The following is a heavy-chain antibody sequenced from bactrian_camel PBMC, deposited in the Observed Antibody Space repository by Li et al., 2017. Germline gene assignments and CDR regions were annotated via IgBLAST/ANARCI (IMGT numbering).Heavy chain of an antibody. CDR1: GITYRDPC. J-gene: IGHJ4*01. Sequence: VQLVESGGGSVQAGGSLRLSCEGFGITYRDPCMGWFRQAPGKERERVATMDGYGRVVFIHPAVAGRFTVSKDNAKNALLLQMDNLRPEGSAIYYCAAARIGFPSLARYLYAYWGPGTQVTVS. CDR2: MDGYGRVV. V-gene: IGHV3S6*01. D-gene: IGHD1*01. CDR3: AAARIGFPSLARYLYAY.